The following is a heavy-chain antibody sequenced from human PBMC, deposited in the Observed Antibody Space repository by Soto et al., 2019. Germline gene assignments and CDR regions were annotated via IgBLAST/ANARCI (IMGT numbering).Heavy chain of an antibody. CDR1: GFTFSGHW. CDR3: AREAGYCSRTSCYRRAFDT. D-gene: IGHD2-2*01. CDR2: INTDGGSS. V-gene: IGHV3-74*03. Sequence: EVQLVESGGDLVQPGGSLRLSCAASGFTFSGHWMHWVRQVPGKGLEWVSRINTDGGSSAYADSVKGRFTISRDNDKNTLYLQMNGLRAEDTAVYYCAREAGYCSRTSCYRRAFDTWGQGTTVTVS. J-gene: IGHJ3*02.